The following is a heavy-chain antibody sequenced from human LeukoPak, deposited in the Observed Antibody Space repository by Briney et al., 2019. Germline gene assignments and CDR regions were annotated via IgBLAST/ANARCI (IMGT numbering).Heavy chain of an antibody. V-gene: IGHV1-2*02. CDR3: ASLDNDSSGYLGPYYFDY. CDR2: INPDSGVT. D-gene: IGHD3-22*01. J-gene: IGHJ4*02. Sequence: ASVKVSCKASGYTFTGYYMHWVRLAPGQGLEWMGWINPDSGVTNYAQKFQGRVTITADESTSTAYMELSSLRSEDTAVYYCASLDNDSSGYLGPYYFDYWGQGTLVTVSS. CDR1: GYTFTGYY.